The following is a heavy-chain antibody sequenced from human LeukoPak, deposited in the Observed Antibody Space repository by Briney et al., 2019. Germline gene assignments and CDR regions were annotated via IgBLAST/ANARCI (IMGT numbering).Heavy chain of an antibody. CDR2: IDSRSSSI. J-gene: IGHJ4*01. V-gene: IGHV3-48*01. Sequence: PGGSLRLSCAASGFTFSSYSMNWVRHAPGKGLEWVSNIDSRSSSIYYADSVKGRFTISRDNAKNSLYLQMNSLRAEDTAVYYCATGAVTAWGMFDYWGQGNLVTVSS. CDR1: GFTFSSYS. D-gene: IGHD2-21*02. CDR3: ATGAVTAWGMFDY.